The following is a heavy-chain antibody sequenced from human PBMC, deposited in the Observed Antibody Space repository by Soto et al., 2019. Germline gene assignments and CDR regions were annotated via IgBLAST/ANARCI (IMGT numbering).Heavy chain of an antibody. J-gene: IGHJ5*02. D-gene: IGHD6-13*01. CDR3: ARQRAAARGRSFDP. CDR2: IYYSGST. CDR1: GGSISSSSYY. Sequence: QLQLQESGPGLVKPSETLSLTCTVSGGSISSSSYYWGWIRQPPGKGLEWIGSIYYSGSTYYNPSLKSRVTISVDTSKNQFSLKLSSVTAADTAVYYCARQRAAARGRSFDPWGQGTLVTVSS. V-gene: IGHV4-39*01.